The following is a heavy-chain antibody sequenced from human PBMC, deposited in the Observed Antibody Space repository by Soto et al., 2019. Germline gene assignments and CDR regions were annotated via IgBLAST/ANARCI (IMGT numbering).Heavy chain of an antibody. CDR2: VYYSGTT. Sequence: WIWIRQPPGKGLEWIGYVYYSGTTDYNPSLRSRLTISVDTSKNQFSLNLNSVTAADTAVYYCARGYSSNWFRVDYWGQGILVTVSS. CDR3: ARGYSSNWFRVDY. D-gene: IGHD6-13*01. V-gene: IGHV4-59*01. J-gene: IGHJ4*02.